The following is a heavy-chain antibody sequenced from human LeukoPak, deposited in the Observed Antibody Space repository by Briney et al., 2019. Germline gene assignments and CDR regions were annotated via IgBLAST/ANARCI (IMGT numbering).Heavy chain of an antibody. D-gene: IGHD3-22*01. CDR1: GFTFSSYG. V-gene: IGHV3-30*18. CDR3: AKTYYDSSGYYPPGY. Sequence: PGGSLRLSCAASGFTFSSYGMPWVRQAPGKGLEWVAVISYDGSNKYYADSVKGRFTISRDNSKNTLYLQMNSLRAEDTAVYYCAKTYYDSSGYYPPGYWGQGTLVTVSS. CDR2: ISYDGSNK. J-gene: IGHJ4*02.